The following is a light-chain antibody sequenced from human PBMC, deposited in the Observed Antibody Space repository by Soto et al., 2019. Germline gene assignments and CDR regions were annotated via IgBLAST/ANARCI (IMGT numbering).Light chain of an antibody. Sequence: PSSLSASVGDRVTITCRASQSISRYLNWYQQKPGKAPNLLIYGASNLHSGVPSRFSGSGSGTNFTLTISSLQPEDFATYYCQQANSFPITFGQGTRLEIK. CDR1: QSISRY. V-gene: IGKV1-39*01. CDR2: GAS. CDR3: QQANSFPIT. J-gene: IGKJ5*01.